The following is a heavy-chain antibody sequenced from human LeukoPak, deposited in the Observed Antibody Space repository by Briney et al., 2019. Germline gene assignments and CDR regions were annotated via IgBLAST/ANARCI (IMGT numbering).Heavy chain of an antibody. D-gene: IGHD3-3*01. CDR1: GFTFSSYA. V-gene: IGHV3-23*01. CDR3: AKGGYYDFWSGYSKGVNFDY. Sequence: GGSLRLSCAASGFTFSSYAMSWARQAPGKGLEWVSAISGSGGSTYYADSVKGRFTISRDNSKNTLYLQMNSLRAEDTAVYYCAKGGYYDFWSGYSKGVNFDYWGQGTLVTVSS. CDR2: ISGSGGST. J-gene: IGHJ4*02.